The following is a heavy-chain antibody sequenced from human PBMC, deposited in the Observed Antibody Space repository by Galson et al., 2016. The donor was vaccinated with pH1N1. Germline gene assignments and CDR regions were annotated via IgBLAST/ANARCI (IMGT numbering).Heavy chain of an antibody. J-gene: IGHJ4*02. D-gene: IGHD3-22*01. Sequence: SLRLSCAASGFTFSTYGMHWVRQAPGRGLEWVANIKLDGSKKYYVDSVRGRFTISRDNAKNTMSLQMNSLRAEDTAVYFCARSLLYYDPYYLDYWGQGTVVSVSS. V-gene: IGHV3-7*01. CDR2: IKLDGSKK. CDR3: ARSLLYYDPYYLDY. CDR1: GFTFSTYG.